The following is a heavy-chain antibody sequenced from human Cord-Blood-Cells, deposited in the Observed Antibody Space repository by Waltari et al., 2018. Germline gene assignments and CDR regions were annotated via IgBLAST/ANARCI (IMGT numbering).Heavy chain of an antibody. D-gene: IGHD1-26*01. V-gene: IGHV4-34*01. CDR2: INHSGST. J-gene: IGHJ4*02. CDR1: GGSFSGYY. CDR3: ARSHGRRFSYVIVGATYYFDY. Sequence: QVQLQQWGAGLLKPSETLSLTCAVYGGSFSGYYWSWIRQPPGKGLEWIGEINHSGSTNYNPSLKSRVIISVDTSKNQFALKLSSVTAADTAVYYCARSHGRRFSYVIVGATYYFDYWGQGTLVTVSS.